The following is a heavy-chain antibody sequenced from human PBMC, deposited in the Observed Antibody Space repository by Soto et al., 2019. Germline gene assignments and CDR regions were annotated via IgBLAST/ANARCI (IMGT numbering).Heavy chain of an antibody. CDR3: ARGGISGGSCLDLDY. V-gene: IGHV4-34*01. CDR1: GGSFSGYY. J-gene: IGHJ4*02. CDR2: INHSGST. D-gene: IGHD2-15*01. Sequence: KPSESLSLTCAVYGGSFSGYYWSWIRQPPGKGLEWIGEINHSGSTNYNPSLKSRVTISVDTSKNQFSLKLSSVTAADTAVYYCARGGISGGSCLDLDYWGQGTLVTVSS.